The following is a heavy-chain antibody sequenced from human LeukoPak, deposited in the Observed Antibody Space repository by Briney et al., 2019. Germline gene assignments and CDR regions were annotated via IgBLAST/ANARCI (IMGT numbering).Heavy chain of an antibody. Sequence: SETLSLTCAVYGGSFSDYYWTWIRQPPGKGLEWIGSLYYSGSTYYNPSLKSRVTISVDTSKNQLSLKLSSVTAADTAVYYCARHGERGYSYGHDYWGQGTLVTVSS. CDR1: GGSFSDYY. J-gene: IGHJ4*02. CDR2: LYYSGST. D-gene: IGHD5-18*01. V-gene: IGHV4-34*01. CDR3: ARHGERGYSYGHDY.